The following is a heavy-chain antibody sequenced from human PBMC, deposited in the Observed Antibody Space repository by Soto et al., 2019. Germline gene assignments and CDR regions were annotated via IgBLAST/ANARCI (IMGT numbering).Heavy chain of an antibody. CDR3: AGGYGSGGSCYSYFDY. J-gene: IGHJ4*02. Sequence: QVQLVQSGAEVKKPGASVKVSCKASGYTFTSDDINWVRQATGQGLEWMGWMNPNSGNTGYAPKFQGRVTMTRNTSISTAYMELSSLRSEDTAVYYCAGGYGSGGSCYSYFDYWGQGTLVTVSS. D-gene: IGHD2-15*01. CDR1: GYTFTSDD. CDR2: MNPNSGNT. V-gene: IGHV1-8*01.